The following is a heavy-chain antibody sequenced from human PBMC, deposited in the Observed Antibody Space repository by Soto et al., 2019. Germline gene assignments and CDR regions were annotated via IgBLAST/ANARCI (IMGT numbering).Heavy chain of an antibody. CDR2: ISGSGGST. D-gene: IGHD3-9*01. Sequence: EVQLLESGGGLVQPGGSLRLSCAASGFTFSSYAMSWVRQAPGKGLEWVSAISGSGGSTYYADSVKGRFTISRDNSKNSLYLQMHSLRAEDTAVYYCAKEPHPTYYDILTGYHSGAFDIWGQGTMVTVSS. CDR1: GFTFSSYA. CDR3: AKEPHPTYYDILTGYHSGAFDI. J-gene: IGHJ3*02. V-gene: IGHV3-23*01.